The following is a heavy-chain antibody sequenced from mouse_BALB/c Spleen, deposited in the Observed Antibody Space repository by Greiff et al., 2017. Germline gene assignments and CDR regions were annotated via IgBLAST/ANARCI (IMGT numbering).Heavy chain of an antibody. CDR1: GYTFTSYW. J-gene: IGHJ3*01. CDR2: IYPGDGDT. V-gene: IGHV1-87*01. CDR3: AREGAY. Sequence: QVQLQQSGAELAKPGASVKMSCKASGYTFTSYWMHWVKQRPGQGLEWIGAIYPGDGDTRYTQKFKGKATLTADKSSSTAYMQLSSLASEDSAVYYCAREGAYWGQGTLVTVSA.